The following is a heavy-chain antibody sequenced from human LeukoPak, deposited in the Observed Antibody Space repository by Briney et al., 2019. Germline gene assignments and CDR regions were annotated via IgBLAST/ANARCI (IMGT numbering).Heavy chain of an antibody. CDR1: GYSISSGYY. Sequence: SETLSLTCAVSGYSISSGYYWGWIRQPPGKGLEWIGSIYHSGSTYYNPSLKSRVTISVDTSKNQFSLNLSSVTAADTAVYYCARAGDPWFGTSTGYDYWGQGTLVTVSS. CDR2: IYHSGST. D-gene: IGHD3-10*01. J-gene: IGHJ4*02. CDR3: ARAGDPWFGTSTGYDY. V-gene: IGHV4-38-2*01.